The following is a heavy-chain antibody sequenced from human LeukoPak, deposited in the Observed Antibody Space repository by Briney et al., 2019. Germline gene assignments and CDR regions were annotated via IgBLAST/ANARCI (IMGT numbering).Heavy chain of an antibody. D-gene: IGHD4-23*01. Sequence: GGSLRLSCAASGFTFDDYAMHWVRQAPGKGLEWVSGISWNSGSIGYADSVKGRFTISRDNAKNSLYLQMNSLRAEDTALYYCAKDYTVVGSGFDYWGQGTLVTVSS. CDR2: ISWNSGSI. V-gene: IGHV3-9*01. CDR3: AKDYTVVGSGFDY. CDR1: GFTFDDYA. J-gene: IGHJ4*02.